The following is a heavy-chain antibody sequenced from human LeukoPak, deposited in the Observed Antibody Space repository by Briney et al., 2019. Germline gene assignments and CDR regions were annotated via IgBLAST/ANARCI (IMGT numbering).Heavy chain of an antibody. CDR3: ARVLWSGDYPRFDY. V-gene: IGHV3-53*01. J-gene: IGHJ4*02. Sequence: GGSLRLSCAASGLTVSDNYMNWVRQAPGKGLEWVSIIYSDGTTYYADSVKGRFTISRDNSMNTLYLQMNSLRAEDTAVYYCARVLWSGDYPRFDYWGQGTLVTVSS. D-gene: IGHD4-17*01. CDR1: GLTVSDNY. CDR2: IYSDGTT.